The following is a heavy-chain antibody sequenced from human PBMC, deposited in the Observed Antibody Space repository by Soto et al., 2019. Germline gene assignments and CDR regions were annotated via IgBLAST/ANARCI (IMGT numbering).Heavy chain of an antibody. D-gene: IGHD2-2*01. CDR2: ISGSGYYT. Sequence: EVQLLESGGGLVQPGGSLRLSCAASGFTFSNYAMTWVRKAPGKGLEWVSSISGSGYYTYYADSVRGRFTFSRDNSKNTLYLQMNSLRAEDTAVYYCARQSADDSDIAVVWAASSFDYWGQGTLVTVSS. J-gene: IGHJ4*02. V-gene: IGHV3-23*01. CDR3: ARQSADDSDIAVVWAASSFDY. CDR1: GFTFSNYA.